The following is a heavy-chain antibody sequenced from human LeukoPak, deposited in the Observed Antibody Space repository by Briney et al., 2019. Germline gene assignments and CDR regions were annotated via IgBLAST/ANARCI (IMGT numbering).Heavy chain of an antibody. Sequence: GESLKISCQGSGYSFTSYWISWARQMPGKGLEWMGRIDPSDSYTNYSPSFQGHVTISADKSISTAYLQWSSLKASDTAMYYCARRREYYGDYDYWGQGTLVTVSS. D-gene: IGHD4-17*01. V-gene: IGHV5-10-1*01. CDR1: GYSFTSYW. J-gene: IGHJ4*02. CDR3: ARRREYYGDYDY. CDR2: IDPSDSYT.